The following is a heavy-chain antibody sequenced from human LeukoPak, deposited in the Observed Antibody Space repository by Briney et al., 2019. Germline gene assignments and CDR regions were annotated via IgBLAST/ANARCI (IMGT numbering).Heavy chain of an antibody. CDR3: ARAVWSRFDY. J-gene: IGHJ4*02. CDR2: INPDGSEK. Sequence: PGGSLRLSCAASGFTFSSYAMTWVRQAPGKGLEWVANINPDGSEKTYVDSVKGRFTISRDNAKNSLYLQMSSLRAEDTAVYYCARAVWSRFDYWGQGTLVTVSS. V-gene: IGHV3-7*05. D-gene: IGHD3-3*01. CDR1: GFTFSSYA.